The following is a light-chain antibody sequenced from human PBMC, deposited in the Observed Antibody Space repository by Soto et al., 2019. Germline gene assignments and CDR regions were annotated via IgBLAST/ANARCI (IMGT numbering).Light chain of an antibody. Sequence: QSALTQPRSVSGTLGQSVTISCTGASSDVGAYDFVSWYQQNPGKAPRLIRFDVITRPSGVPDRFSGSKSGNTASLTISGLQSDDEAEYHCSSYAGSHTYEEFGGGSKVTVL. CDR2: DVI. V-gene: IGLV2-11*01. CDR3: SSYAGSHTYEE. CDR1: SSDVGAYDF. J-gene: IGLJ3*02.